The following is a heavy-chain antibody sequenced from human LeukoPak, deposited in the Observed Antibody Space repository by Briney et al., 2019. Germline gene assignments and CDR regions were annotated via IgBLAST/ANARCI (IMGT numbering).Heavy chain of an antibody. CDR3: VRVLGTVTTIYYFDS. J-gene: IGHJ4*02. D-gene: IGHD4-11*01. CDR1: GFTFSSYW. CDR2: INSDGRST. V-gene: IGHV3-74*01. Sequence: GGSLRLSCAASGFTFSSYWMHWVRQVRGKGLVWVSRINSDGRSTSYADSVKGRFTISRDNAKNTVYLQMNSLGAEDTAIYYCVRVLGTVTTIYYFDSWGQGTLVTVSS.